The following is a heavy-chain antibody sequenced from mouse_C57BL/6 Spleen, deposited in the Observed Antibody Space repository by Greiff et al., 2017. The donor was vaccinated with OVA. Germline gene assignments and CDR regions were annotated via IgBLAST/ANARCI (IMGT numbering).Heavy chain of an antibody. V-gene: IGHV1-42*01. CDR3: ARKYLYYAMEY. CDR2: INPSTGGT. D-gene: IGHD5-1*01. Sequence: VQLQQSGPELVKPGASVKISCKASGYSFTGYYMNWVKQSPEKSLEWIGEINPSTGGTTYNQKFKAKATLTVDKSSSTAYMQLKSLTSEDSAVYYCARKYLYYAMEYWGQGTTVTVSS. J-gene: IGHJ4*01. CDR1: GYSFTGYY.